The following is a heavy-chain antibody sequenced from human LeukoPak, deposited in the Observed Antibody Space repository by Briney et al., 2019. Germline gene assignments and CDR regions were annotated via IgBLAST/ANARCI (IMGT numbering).Heavy chain of an antibody. V-gene: IGHV4-30-2*01. CDR1: GGSISSGXXX. D-gene: IGHD2-15*01. Sequence: SQTLSLTCAVSGGSISSGXXXXXWIRQPPGKGXXXXXXXXHSGSTSYNPSLKSRXTILGDISKNQFSRNLNSVTAADTAVYYCARVETLGYCSGGSCLEYWGQGTLVSVSS. J-gene: IGHJ4*02. CDR3: ARVETLGYCSGGSCLEY. CDR2: XXHSGST.